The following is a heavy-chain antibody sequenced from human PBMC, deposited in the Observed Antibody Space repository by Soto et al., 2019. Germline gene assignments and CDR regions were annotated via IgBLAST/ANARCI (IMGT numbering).Heavy chain of an antibody. V-gene: IGHV3-23*01. Sequence: GGSLRLSCAASGFTFSSYAMSWVRQAPGKGLEWVSAICCDGSNKYYADSVKGRFTISRDNSKNTLYLQMNSLRAEDTAVYYCARQNIYDYIWGSYRFYFDYWGQGTLVTVSS. D-gene: IGHD3-16*02. CDR3: ARQNIYDYIWGSYRFYFDY. CDR2: ICCDGSNK. J-gene: IGHJ4*02. CDR1: GFTFSSYA.